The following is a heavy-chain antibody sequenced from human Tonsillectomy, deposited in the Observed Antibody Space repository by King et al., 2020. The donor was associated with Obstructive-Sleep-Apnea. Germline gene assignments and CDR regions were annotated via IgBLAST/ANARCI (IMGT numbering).Heavy chain of an antibody. D-gene: IGHD5-18*01. CDR1: GFSLSTSGVG. V-gene: IGHV2-5*02. CDR2: ISWDDDK. J-gene: IGHJ4*02. Sequence: TLKESGPTLVKPTQTLTLTCTFSGFSLSTSGVGVGLIRQPPGNALEWLALISWDDDKRYSPSLKGRLTITKDTSKNQVVLTMTNMDPVDTATYYCAHSRVDTALDYWGQGTLVTVSS. CDR3: AHSRVDTALDY.